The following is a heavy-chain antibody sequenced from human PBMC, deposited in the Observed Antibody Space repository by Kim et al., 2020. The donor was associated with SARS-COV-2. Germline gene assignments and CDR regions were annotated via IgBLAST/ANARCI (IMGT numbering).Heavy chain of an antibody. CDR1: GFTFSTYT. V-gene: IGHV3-30*04. Sequence: GGSLRLSCAASGFTFSTYTMHWVRQAPGKGLEWVALISYDGSNEYYADSVKGRFTISRDNSKNTLYLQMNSLRVEDTALYYCATIKEELWLRGWFDPWGQGTLVTVSS. D-gene: IGHD5-18*01. CDR3: ATIKEELWLRGWFDP. J-gene: IGHJ5*02. CDR2: ISYDGSNE.